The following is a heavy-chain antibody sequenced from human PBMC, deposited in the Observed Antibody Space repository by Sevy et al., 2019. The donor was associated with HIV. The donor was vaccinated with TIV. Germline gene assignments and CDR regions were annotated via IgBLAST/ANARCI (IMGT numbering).Heavy chain of an antibody. CDR3: AREDYYDASGGWVDP. V-gene: IGHV1-2*06. J-gene: IGHJ5*02. CDR1: GYTFIDYY. Sequence: ASVKVSCKASGYTFIDYYIHWVRQAPGQALEWMGRINPNSGATNYAQKFQDRVTMTRDTSISTSYMELGRLRSDDTAVYYCAREDYYDASGGWVDPWGQGTLVTVSS. CDR2: INPNSGAT. D-gene: IGHD3-22*01.